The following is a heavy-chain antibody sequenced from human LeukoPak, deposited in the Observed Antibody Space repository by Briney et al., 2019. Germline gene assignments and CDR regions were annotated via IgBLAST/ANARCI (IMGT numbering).Heavy chain of an antibody. D-gene: IGHD3-22*01. V-gene: IGHV3-53*01. CDR1: GFTVSSNY. CDR3: ARVYYYDSSGYYKAHWFDP. J-gene: IGHJ5*02. CDR2: IYSGGST. Sequence: GGSLRLSCAASGFTVSSNYMSWVRQAPGKGLEWVSVIYSGGSTYYADSVKGRFTISRDNSKNTLYLQMNSLRAEDTAVYYCARVYYYDSSGYYKAHWFDPWGQGTLVTVSS.